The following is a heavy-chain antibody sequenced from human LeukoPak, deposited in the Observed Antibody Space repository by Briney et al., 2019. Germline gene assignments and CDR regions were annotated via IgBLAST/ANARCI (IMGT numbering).Heavy chain of an antibody. V-gene: IGHV3-33*01. Sequence: PGGSLRLSCVASGFIFSTYGLHWVRQSPGRGLEWVAVIWYDGSQRYYADSVKGRFTISRDDSQNTIYLQMDSLRAEDTVVYYCATSSPRNYFDHWGQGTLVTVSS. CDR2: IWYDGSQR. D-gene: IGHD1-14*01. CDR3: ATSSPRNYFDH. J-gene: IGHJ4*02. CDR1: GFIFSTYG.